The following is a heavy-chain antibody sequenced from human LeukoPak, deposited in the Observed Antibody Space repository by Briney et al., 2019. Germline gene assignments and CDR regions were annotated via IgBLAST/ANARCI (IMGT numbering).Heavy chain of an antibody. V-gene: IGHV3-21*01. CDR1: GFTFSSYA. Sequence: TGGSLRLSRAASGFTFSSYAMSWVRQAPGKGPEWVSSISSSSSYIYYADSVKGRFTISRDNAKNSLYLQMNSLRAEDTAVYYCARVWDYYYYMDVWGKGTTVTVSS. CDR2: ISSSSSYI. D-gene: IGHD3-16*01. CDR3: ARVWDYYYYMDV. J-gene: IGHJ6*03.